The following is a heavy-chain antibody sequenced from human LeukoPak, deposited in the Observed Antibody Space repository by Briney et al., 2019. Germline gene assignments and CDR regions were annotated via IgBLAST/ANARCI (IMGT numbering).Heavy chain of an antibody. CDR2: IIPIFGTA. Sequence: ASVKVSCKASGGTFSSYAISWVRQAPGQGLEWMGGIIPIFGTANYAQEFQGRVTITADESTSTAYMELSSLRSEDTAVYYCARGEGYGDYLFDYWGQGTLVTVSS. CDR3: ARGEGYGDYLFDY. V-gene: IGHV1-69*13. D-gene: IGHD4-17*01. CDR1: GGTFSSYA. J-gene: IGHJ4*02.